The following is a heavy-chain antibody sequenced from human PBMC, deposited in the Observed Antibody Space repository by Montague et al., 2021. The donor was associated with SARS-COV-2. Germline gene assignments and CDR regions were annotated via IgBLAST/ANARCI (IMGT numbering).Heavy chain of an antibody. D-gene: IGHD3-22*01. CDR3: AGGLTDVTVILVFVGASLYFDS. Sequence: SETLSLTCAVYGGSLSGHSWTWIRQPPGKGLERIGEINHSGGTNYNPSLKSRVTISVDTSKNQFSLKLSSLTAADTAVYYCAGGLTDVTVILVFVGASLYFDSWGQGALVTVSS. J-gene: IGHJ4*02. CDR2: INHSGGT. V-gene: IGHV4-34*01. CDR1: GGSLSGHS.